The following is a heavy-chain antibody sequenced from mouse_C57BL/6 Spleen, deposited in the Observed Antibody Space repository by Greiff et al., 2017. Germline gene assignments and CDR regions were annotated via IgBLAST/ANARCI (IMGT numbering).Heavy chain of an antibody. V-gene: IGHV1-82*01. CDR3: AREGNYPRYFDV. Sequence: VQLQESGPELVKPGASVKISCKASGYAFSSSWMNWVKPRPGKGLEWIGRIYPGDGDTNSNGKFKGKATLTADKSSSTAYMQLSSLTSEDSAVYFCAREGNYPRYFDVWGTGTTVTVSS. D-gene: IGHD2-1*01. CDR2: IYPGDGDT. CDR1: GYAFSSSW. J-gene: IGHJ1*03.